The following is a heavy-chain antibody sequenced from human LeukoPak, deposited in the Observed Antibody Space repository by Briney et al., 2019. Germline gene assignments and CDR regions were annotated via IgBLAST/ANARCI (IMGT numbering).Heavy chain of an antibody. J-gene: IGHJ4*02. CDR3: AKRDSTTSACDY. V-gene: IGHV3-30*18. CDR2: ISYDGRNK. D-gene: IGHD6-6*01. Sequence: GGSLRLSCAASGFTFNSYGMHWVRQAPGKGLEWVAVISYDGRNKFYADSVKGRFTISRDSFKKTLFLQMNSLRTEDTAVYYCAKRDSTTSACDYWGQGTLVTVSS. CDR1: GFTFNSYG.